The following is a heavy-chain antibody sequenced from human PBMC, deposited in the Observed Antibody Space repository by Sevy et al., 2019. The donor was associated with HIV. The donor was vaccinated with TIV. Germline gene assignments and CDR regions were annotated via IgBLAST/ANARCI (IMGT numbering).Heavy chain of an antibody. V-gene: IGHV3-7*01. J-gene: IGHJ6*02. D-gene: IGHD4-17*01. CDR2: IYQDGSEK. CDR1: GFTFSSYG. Sequence: GGSLRLSCAASGFTFSSYGMHWVRQAPGKGLEWVASIYQDGSEKYYMDSVKGRFTVSRDNAKNSLLLQMNSLRVEDTAVYDCAREGSYGDYMLSYYYGMDVWGQGTTVTVSS. CDR3: AREGSYGDYMLSYYYGMDV.